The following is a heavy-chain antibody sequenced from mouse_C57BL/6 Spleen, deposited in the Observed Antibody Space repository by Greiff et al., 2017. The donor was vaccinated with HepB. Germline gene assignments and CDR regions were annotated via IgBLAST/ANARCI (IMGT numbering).Heavy chain of an antibody. CDR2: IYPNSGGT. CDR1: GYTFTSYG. V-gene: IGHV1-62-3*01. Sequence: QVHVKQPGAELAKPGASVKLSCKASGYTFTSYGMHWVKQRTGRGLEWIGRIYPNSGGTKYNEKFKSKATLTVDKPSSTAYLQLSSLTSEDSAVYYSARCIRGYDGNYVDYWGQGTTLTVSS. D-gene: IGHD2-2*01. CDR3: ARCIRGYDGNYVDY. J-gene: IGHJ2*01.